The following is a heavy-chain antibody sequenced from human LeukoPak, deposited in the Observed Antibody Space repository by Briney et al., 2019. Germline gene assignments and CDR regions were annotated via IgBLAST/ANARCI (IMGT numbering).Heavy chain of an antibody. J-gene: IGHJ6*03. Sequence: GASVKVSCKASGYTFTSYDINWVRQASGQGLEWMGWMNPNSGNTGYAQKFQGRVTMTRNTSISTAYMELSSLRSEDTAVYYCARGANYSNFGGHYYYYMDVWGKGTTVTVSS. D-gene: IGHD5-24*01. CDR2: MNPNSGNT. V-gene: IGHV1-8*01. CDR3: ARGANYSNFGGHYYYYMDV. CDR1: GYTFTSYD.